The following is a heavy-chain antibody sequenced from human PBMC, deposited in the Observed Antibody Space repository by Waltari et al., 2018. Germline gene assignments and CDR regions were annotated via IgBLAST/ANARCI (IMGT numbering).Heavy chain of an antibody. D-gene: IGHD6-13*01. Sequence: QLQLQESGPGLVKPSETLSLTCTVSGGSISSSSYYWGWIRPPPGKGLEGIGSIYYSGSTYYNPSLKSRVTISVDTSKNQFSLKLSSVTAADTAVYYCARVWDIAAAGTVIDWGQGTLVTVSS. J-gene: IGHJ4*02. CDR2: IYYSGST. CDR3: ARVWDIAAAGTVID. V-gene: IGHV4-39*01. CDR1: GGSISSSSYY.